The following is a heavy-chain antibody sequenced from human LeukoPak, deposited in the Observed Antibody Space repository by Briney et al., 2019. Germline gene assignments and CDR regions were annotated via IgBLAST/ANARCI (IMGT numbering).Heavy chain of an antibody. CDR2: IYHSGST. V-gene: IGHV4-38-2*01. CDR1: GYSISSGYY. J-gene: IGHJ4*02. D-gene: IGHD2-2*01. CDR3: ARQWSSTSDFDY. Sequence: SETLSLTCAVSGYSISSGYYWGWIRQPPGKGLEWIGSIYHSGSTYYNPSLKSRVTISVDTSKNQFSLKLSSVTAADTAVYYCARQWSSTSDFDYWGQGTLVTVPS.